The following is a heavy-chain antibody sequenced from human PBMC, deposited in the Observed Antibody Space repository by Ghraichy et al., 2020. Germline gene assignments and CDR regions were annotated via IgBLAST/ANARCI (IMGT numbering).Heavy chain of an antibody. J-gene: IGHJ1*01. Sequence: GGSLRLSCAASGFTFSSYGMHWVRQAPGKGLEWVAVISDDGSKKYYADSVKGRFNISRDNSKNTLYLQMSSLRAEDTAVYYCAKGVQVVVTYFQHWGQGTLVTVSS. D-gene: IGHD2-21*02. CDR1: GFTFSSYG. V-gene: IGHV3-30*18. CDR3: AKGVQVVVTYFQH. CDR2: ISDDGSKK.